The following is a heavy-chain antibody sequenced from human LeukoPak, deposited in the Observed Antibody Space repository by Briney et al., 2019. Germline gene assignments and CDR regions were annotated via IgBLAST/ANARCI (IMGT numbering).Heavy chain of an antibody. CDR1: GYTFTSYG. Sequence: ASVKVSCKASGYTFTSYGISWVRQAPGQGLEWMGWISAYNGDTNYAQKLQGRVTLTTERSTSTAYMELRSLRSDDTAVYYCARDGSGVWLDYWGQGTLVTVSS. J-gene: IGHJ4*02. CDR3: ARDGSGVWLDY. D-gene: IGHD3-10*01. V-gene: IGHV1-18*01. CDR2: ISAYNGDT.